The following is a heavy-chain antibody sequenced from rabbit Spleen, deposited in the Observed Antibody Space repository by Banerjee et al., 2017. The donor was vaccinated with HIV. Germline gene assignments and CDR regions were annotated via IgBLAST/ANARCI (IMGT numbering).Heavy chain of an antibody. J-gene: IGHJ4*01. V-gene: IGHV1S45*01. D-gene: IGHD1-1*01. CDR1: GFDFRRYYL. Sequence: QEQVKETGGGLVQPGGSLTLSCKASGFDFRRYYLSWVRQAPGKGLEWIACIYAGSSGSTYSATWEKGRFTSSKTSSTTVTLQMTSLTAADTATYFCARSINWANRALNLWGQGTLVTVS. CDR3: ARSINWANRALNL. CDR2: IYAGSSGST.